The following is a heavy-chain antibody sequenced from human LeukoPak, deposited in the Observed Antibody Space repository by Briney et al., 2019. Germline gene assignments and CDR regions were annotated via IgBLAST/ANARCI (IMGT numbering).Heavy chain of an antibody. V-gene: IGHV3-74*01. CDR2: INSDGINT. J-gene: IGHJ5*02. Sequence: GGSLRLSCAASGFTFSSYWMHWVRQAPGEGLVWVSRINSDGINTSYADSVKGRFTISRDNAKNTLNLQMNSLRAEDTAVYYCAGDLGQYYDTSDNWFDPWGQGTLVTVSS. CDR1: GFTFSSYW. CDR3: AGDLGQYYDTSDNWFDP. D-gene: IGHD3-22*01.